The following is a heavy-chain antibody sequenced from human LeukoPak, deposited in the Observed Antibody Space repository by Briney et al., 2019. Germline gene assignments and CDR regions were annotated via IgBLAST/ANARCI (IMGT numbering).Heavy chain of an antibody. Sequence: GGSLRLSCAASGFTVSSNYMSWVRQAPGKGLEWVSVIYSGGSTYYAGSVKGRFTISRDNSKNTLFLQMNSLRAEDTAVYYCARGPTSYDSLAGYSPWGYFDYWGQGILVTVSS. D-gene: IGHD3-9*01. CDR1: GFTVSSNY. CDR2: IYSGGST. J-gene: IGHJ4*02. V-gene: IGHV3-53*01. CDR3: ARGPTSYDSLAGYSPWGYFDY.